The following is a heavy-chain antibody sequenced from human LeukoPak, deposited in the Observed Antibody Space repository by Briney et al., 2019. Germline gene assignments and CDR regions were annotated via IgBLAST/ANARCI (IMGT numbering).Heavy chain of an antibody. Sequence: SETLSLTCTVSGGSISSSSYYWGWIRQPPGTGLEWIGSIYYSGSTYYNPSLKSRVTISVDTSKNQFSLKLSSVTAADTAVYYCARQVRGVIITFDYWGQGTLVTVSS. V-gene: IGHV4-39*07. CDR2: IYYSGST. CDR3: ARQVRGVIITFDY. D-gene: IGHD3-10*01. CDR1: GGSISSSSYY. J-gene: IGHJ4*02.